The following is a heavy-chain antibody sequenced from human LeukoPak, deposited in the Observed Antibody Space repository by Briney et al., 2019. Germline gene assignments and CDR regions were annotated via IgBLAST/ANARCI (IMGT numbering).Heavy chain of an antibody. D-gene: IGHD1-1*01. J-gene: IGHJ4*02. Sequence: GGSLRLSCAASGFTFSGSAMHWVRQASGKGLGWVGRIRSKANSYATAYAASVKGRFTISRDDSKNMVYFQMNSLRAEDTAVYYCAKTGNPATGDYWGQGTLVTVSS. CDR3: AKTGNPATGDY. V-gene: IGHV3-73*01. CDR1: GFTFSGSA. CDR2: IRSKANSYAT.